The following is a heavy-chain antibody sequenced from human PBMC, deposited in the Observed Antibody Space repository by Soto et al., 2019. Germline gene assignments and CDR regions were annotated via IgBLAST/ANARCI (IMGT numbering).Heavy chain of an antibody. CDR3: ARGQYGSGGGYFDY. Sequence: EVQLVESGGGLVQPGGSLRLSCAASGFTFSSYEMNWVRQAPGKGLEWVSYISSSGSTIYYADSVKGRFTISRDNAKNSLSLQMNSVGAEDTAVYYCARGQYGSGGGYFDYWGQETLVTVSS. J-gene: IGHJ4*02. CDR2: ISSSGSTI. D-gene: IGHD6-19*01. CDR1: GFTFSSYE. V-gene: IGHV3-48*03.